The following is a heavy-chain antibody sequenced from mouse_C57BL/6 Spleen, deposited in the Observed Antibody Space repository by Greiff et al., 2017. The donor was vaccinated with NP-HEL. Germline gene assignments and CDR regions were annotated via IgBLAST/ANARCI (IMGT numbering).Heavy chain of an antibody. CDR3: ARLGPYYFDY. CDR2: INYDGSST. V-gene: IGHV5-16*01. D-gene: IGHD4-1*01. Sequence: EVKLMESEGGLVQPGSSMKLSCTASGFTFSDYYMAWVRQVPEKGLEWVANINYDGSSTYYLDSLKSRFIISRDNAKNILYLQMSSLKSEDTATYYCARLGPYYFDYWGQGTTLTVSS. J-gene: IGHJ2*01. CDR1: GFTFSDYY.